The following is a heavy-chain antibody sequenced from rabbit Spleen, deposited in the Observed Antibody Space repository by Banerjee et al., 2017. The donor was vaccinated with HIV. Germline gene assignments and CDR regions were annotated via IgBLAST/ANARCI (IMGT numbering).Heavy chain of an antibody. Sequence: QEQLEESGGRLVQPGASLTLTCKASGFSFSSGYFMCWVRQAPGKGPEWIACIYTSSSGNTYYASWAKGRFTISKTSSTAVALQMTSLTAADTATYFCARDIDGTDYIDRLNLWGQGTLVTVS. CDR1: GFSFSSGYF. CDR3: ARDIDGTDYIDRLNL. CDR2: IYTSSSGNT. J-gene: IGHJ3*01. D-gene: IGHD1-1*01. V-gene: IGHV1S45*01.